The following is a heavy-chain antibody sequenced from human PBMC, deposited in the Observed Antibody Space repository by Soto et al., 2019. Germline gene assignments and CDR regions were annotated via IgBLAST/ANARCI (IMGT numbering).Heavy chain of an antibody. Sequence: SVKVSCKASGGTFSSYAISWVRQAPGQGLEWMGGIIPIFGTANYAHKFQGRVTITADESTSTAYMELSSLRAEDTDVYYCALTENTPPRKTYDFWSGYYHLFDYWGQETLVTVSS. V-gene: IGHV1-69*13. CDR3: ALTENTPPRKTYDFWSGYYHLFDY. CDR2: IIPIFGTA. J-gene: IGHJ4*02. D-gene: IGHD3-3*01. CDR1: GGTFSSYA.